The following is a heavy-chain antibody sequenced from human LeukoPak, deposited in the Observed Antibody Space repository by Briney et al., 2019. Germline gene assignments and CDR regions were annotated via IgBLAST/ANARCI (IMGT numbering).Heavy chain of an antibody. J-gene: IGHJ4*02. CDR3: VSSSYYDSGGPPRDV. CDR1: GLSFNDDY. V-gene: IGHV3-11*03. D-gene: IGHD3-22*01. Sequence: KPGGSLRLSCAAASGLSFNDDYMSWIRQAPGKGLEWISYISVTGSHTNYADSVKGRFTISRDNAKNSLVLRMDSLRAEDTALYYCVSSSYYDSGGPPRDVWGQGTLVIVSS. CDR2: ISVTGSHT.